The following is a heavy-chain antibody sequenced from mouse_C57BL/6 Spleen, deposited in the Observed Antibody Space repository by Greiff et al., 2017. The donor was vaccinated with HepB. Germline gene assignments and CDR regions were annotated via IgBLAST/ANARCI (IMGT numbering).Heavy chain of an antibody. Sequence: EVQLVESGGGLVKPGGSLKLSCAASGFTFSDYGMHWVRQAPEKGLEWVAYISSGSSTIYYADTVKGRFTISRDNAKNTLFLQMTSLRSEDTAMYYCAGGVYGSSYWYFDVWGTGTTVTVSS. D-gene: IGHD1-1*01. CDR3: AGGVYGSSYWYFDV. CDR1: GFTFSDYG. CDR2: ISSGSSTI. V-gene: IGHV5-17*01. J-gene: IGHJ1*03.